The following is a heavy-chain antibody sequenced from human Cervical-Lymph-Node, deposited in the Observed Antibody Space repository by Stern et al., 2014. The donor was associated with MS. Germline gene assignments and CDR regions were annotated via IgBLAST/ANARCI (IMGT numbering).Heavy chain of an antibody. J-gene: IGHJ6*02. CDR1: GYNFTNYW. D-gene: IGHD2-15*01. CDR2: IYPGDSDT. V-gene: IGHV5-51*01. CDR3: VRFSSIGYYYYHDMDV. Sequence: EVHLVESGAVLKKPGESLKISCEGFGYNFTNYWIAWVRQMPGKGLEWMGTIYPGDSDTRYSPFFQGQVSISVDESILTAYLQWTSLKASDTAVYFCVRFSSIGYYYYHDMDVWGQGTTVTVSS.